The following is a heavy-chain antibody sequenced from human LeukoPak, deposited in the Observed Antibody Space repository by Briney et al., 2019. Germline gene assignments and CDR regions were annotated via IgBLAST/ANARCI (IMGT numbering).Heavy chain of an antibody. CDR1: GFTFSSYG. D-gene: IGHD3-3*01. J-gene: IGHJ4*02. CDR3: ARDPVDFWSGYFDY. Sequence: GGSLRLSCAASGFTFSSYGTHWVRQAPGKGLEWVAFIRYDGSNKYYADSVKGRFTISRDNSKNTLYLQMNSLRAEDTAVYYCARDPVDFWSGYFDYWGQGTLVTVSS. CDR2: IRYDGSNK. V-gene: IGHV3-30*02.